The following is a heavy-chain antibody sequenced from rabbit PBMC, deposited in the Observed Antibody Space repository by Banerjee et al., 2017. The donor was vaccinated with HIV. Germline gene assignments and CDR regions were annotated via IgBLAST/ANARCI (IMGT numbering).Heavy chain of an antibody. CDR3: ARGTTYITSGDYYL. Sequence: QQQLEESGGGLVKPGGTLTLTCKASGFDFSSNVVCWVRQAPGKGLEWIGCIKAAIDTYYASWAKGRFTISKTSSTTVTLQLNSLTAADTATYFCARGTTYITSGDYYLWGPGTLVTVS. V-gene: IGHV1S45*01. CDR2: IKAAIDT. CDR1: GFDFSSNV. D-gene: IGHD1-1*01. J-gene: IGHJ4*01.